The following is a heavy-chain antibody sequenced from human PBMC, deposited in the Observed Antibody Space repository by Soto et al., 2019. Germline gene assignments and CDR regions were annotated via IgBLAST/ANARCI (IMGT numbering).Heavy chain of an antibody. D-gene: IGHD3-10*01. CDR1: GASMSSGGHS. CDR3: ARAPPGPSPRWDV. J-gene: IGHJ6*02. CDR2: IYATGKT. Sequence: VQLQESGSGLVKPSQTLSVTCAVSGASMSSGGHSWSWIRQSPGEGLEWIGCIYATGKTYYNPSLKSRVTISVDTSKNQFSLNVTSVTAADTAVYYCARAPPGPSPRWDVWGQGTTVTVSS. V-gene: IGHV4-30-2*06.